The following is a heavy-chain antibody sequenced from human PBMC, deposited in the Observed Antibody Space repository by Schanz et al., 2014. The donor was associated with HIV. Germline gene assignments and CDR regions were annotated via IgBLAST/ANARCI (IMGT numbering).Heavy chain of an antibody. D-gene: IGHD3-10*01. CDR3: VRDQGTTLISGGNWFDP. CDR2: IWYDGSYK. Sequence: QVQLVESGGGVVQPGRSLRLSCAASRFTFSTYGMHWVRQAPGKGLEWVAVIWYDGSYKYYADSVKGRFTISRDNAKNTLYLEMNSLRPEDTAVYYCVRDQGTTLISGGNWFDPWGQGTLVTVSS. V-gene: IGHV3-33*01. CDR1: RFTFSTYG. J-gene: IGHJ5*02.